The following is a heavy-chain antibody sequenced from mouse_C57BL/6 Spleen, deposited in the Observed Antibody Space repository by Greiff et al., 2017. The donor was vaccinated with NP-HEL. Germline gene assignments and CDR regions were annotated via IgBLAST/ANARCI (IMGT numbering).Heavy chain of an antibody. CDR2: IYPGSGST. D-gene: IGHD1-1*01. CDR3: ARSDYYGSSFDV. J-gene: IGHJ1*03. CDR1: GYTFTSYW. V-gene: IGHV1-55*01. Sequence: QVQLQQPGAELVKPGASVKMSCKASGYTFTSYWITWVKQRPGQGLEWIGDIYPGSGSTNFNEKFKSKATLTVDTSSSTAYMQLSSLTSEDSAVYYCARSDYYGSSFDVWGTGTTVTVSS.